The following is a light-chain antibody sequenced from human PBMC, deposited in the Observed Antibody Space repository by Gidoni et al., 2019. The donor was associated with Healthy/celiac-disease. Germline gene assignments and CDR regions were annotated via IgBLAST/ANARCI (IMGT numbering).Light chain of an antibody. V-gene: IGKV3-11*01. CDR2: DAS. CDR1: QSVSSY. Sequence: EIVLTQSPATLSLSPGERATLSCRASQSVSSYLAWYQQKPGQAPRLLIYDASNRATGTPARFSGSGSGTDFTLTISSLEPEDFAVYYCQQRRAFGGGTKVEIE. CDR3: QQRRA. J-gene: IGKJ4*01.